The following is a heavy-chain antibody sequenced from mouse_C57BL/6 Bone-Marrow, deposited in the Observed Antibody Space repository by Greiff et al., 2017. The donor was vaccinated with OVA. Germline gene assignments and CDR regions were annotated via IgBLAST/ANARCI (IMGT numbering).Heavy chain of an antibody. V-gene: IGHV5-6*01. Sequence: EVMLVESGGDLVKPGGSLKLSCAASGFTFSSYGMSWVRQTPDKRLEWVATISSGGSYTYYPDSVQGRYTISRDTAKNTLYLQMSSLKSEDTAMYYCARDYGRNYFDYWGQGTTLTVSS. D-gene: IGHD1-1*01. CDR1: GFTFSSYG. CDR3: ARDYGRNYFDY. CDR2: ISSGGSYT. J-gene: IGHJ2*01.